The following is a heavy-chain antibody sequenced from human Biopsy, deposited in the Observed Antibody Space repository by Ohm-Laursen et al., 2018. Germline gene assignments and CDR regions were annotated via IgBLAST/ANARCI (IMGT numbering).Heavy chain of an antibody. CDR1: DDSIRNFY. V-gene: IGHV4-59*08. CDR3: ARLGNFWNAEDGLDL. CDR2: ASYSGYT. Sequence: PSQTLSLTCTVSDDSIRNFYWTWIRQPPGQGLEWIGHASYSGYTNYNPSLKSRVTISVATSKNNFSLNLRSVTAADTAVYSCARLGNFWNAEDGLDLWGLGTMVTVSS. J-gene: IGHJ3*01. D-gene: IGHD3-3*01.